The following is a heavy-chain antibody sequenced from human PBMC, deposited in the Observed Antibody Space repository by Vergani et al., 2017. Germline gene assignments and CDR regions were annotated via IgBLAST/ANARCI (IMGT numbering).Heavy chain of an antibody. Sequence: QVQLQQWGAGLLKPSETLSLTCAVYGGSFSGYYWSWTRQPPGKGLEWIGEINHSGSTNYNPSLKSRVTISVDTSKNQFSLKLSSVTAADTAVYYCASLYYYDSSGYWGQGTLVTVSS. CDR2: INHSGST. D-gene: IGHD3-22*01. CDR3: ASLYYYDSSGY. CDR1: GGSFSGYY. J-gene: IGHJ4*02. V-gene: IGHV4-34*01.